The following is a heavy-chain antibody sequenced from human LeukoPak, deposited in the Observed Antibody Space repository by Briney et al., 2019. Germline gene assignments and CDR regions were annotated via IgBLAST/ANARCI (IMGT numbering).Heavy chain of an antibody. Sequence: GGSLRLSCAASGFTFSSYGMSWVRQAPGKGLEWVSAISGSGGSTYYADSVKGRFTISRDNSKNTLYLQMNSLRAEDTAVYYCGKDNSGWHSFDLWGQGTLVTVSS. D-gene: IGHD5-12*01. CDR3: GKDNSGWHSFDL. J-gene: IGHJ4*02. CDR1: GFTFSSYG. CDR2: ISGSGGST. V-gene: IGHV3-23*01.